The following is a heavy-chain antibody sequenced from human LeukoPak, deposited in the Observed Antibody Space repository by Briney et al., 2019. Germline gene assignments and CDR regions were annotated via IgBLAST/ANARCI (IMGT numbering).Heavy chain of an antibody. J-gene: IGHJ4*02. D-gene: IGHD3-10*01. CDR2: ISSSGSTI. CDR1: GFTFSSYE. CDR3: ARDPISWFGELTYYFDY. Sequence: GGSLRLSCAASGFTFSSYEMNWVRQAPGKGLEWVSYISSSGSTIYFADSVKGRFTISRDNAKNSLYLQMNSLRAEDTAVYYCARDPISWFGELTYYFDYWGQGTLVTVSS. V-gene: IGHV3-48*03.